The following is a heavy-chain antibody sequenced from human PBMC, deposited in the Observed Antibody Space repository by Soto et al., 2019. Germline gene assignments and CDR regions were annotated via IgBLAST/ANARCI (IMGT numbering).Heavy chain of an antibody. CDR2: ISWNDNNI. D-gene: IGHD6-19*01. CDR3: AQYMVVYSSGWYHN. Sequence: EVQLVESGGGLVQPGRSLRLNCVGSGFNFDDYAMHWVRQAPGKGLEWVSGISWNDNNIGYADSVKGRFTISRDNAKNSLYLQMNSLRPEDTALYYCAQYMVVYSSGWYHNWGQGTLVTVPS. J-gene: IGHJ1*01. CDR1: GFNFDDYA. V-gene: IGHV3-9*01.